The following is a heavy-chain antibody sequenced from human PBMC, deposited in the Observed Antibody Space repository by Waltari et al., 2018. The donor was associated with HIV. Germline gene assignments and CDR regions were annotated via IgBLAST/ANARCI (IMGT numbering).Heavy chain of an antibody. CDR2: IYSGCST. D-gene: IGHD2-21*02. V-gene: IGHV3-66*01. J-gene: IGHJ6*02. CDR1: GFTVSSNY. CDR3: ASIAYCGGDCYPRGMDV. Sequence: EVQLVESGGGLVQPGGSLRLSCAASGFTVSSNYMSWVRQAPGKGVEWVSVIYSGCSTYYADAVKGRFTISRDNSKNTLYLQMNSLRAEDTAVYYCASIAYCGGDCYPRGMDVWGQGTTVTVSS.